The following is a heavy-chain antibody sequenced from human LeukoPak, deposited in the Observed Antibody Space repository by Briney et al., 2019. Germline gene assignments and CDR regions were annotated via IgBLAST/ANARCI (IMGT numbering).Heavy chain of an antibody. CDR2: IIPIFGTA. CDR3: VRGGIVVVPAAMGVQGVDWFDP. J-gene: IGHJ5*02. D-gene: IGHD2-2*01. V-gene: IGHV1-69*13. Sequence: ASVKVSCKASGGTFSSYAISWVRQAPGQGLEWMGGIIPIFGTANYAQKFQGRVTITADESTSTAYMELSSLRSEDTAVYYCVRGGIVVVPAAMGVQGVDWFDPWGQGTLVTVSS. CDR1: GGTFSSYA.